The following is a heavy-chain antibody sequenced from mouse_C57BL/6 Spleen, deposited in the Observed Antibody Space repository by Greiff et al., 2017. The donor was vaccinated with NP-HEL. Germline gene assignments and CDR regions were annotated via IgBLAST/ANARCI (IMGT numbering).Heavy chain of an antibody. J-gene: IGHJ1*03. CDR3: TRGIHGLCGSSYGYFDV. CDR1: GYTFTDYE. Sequence: VQLQQSGAELVRPGASVTLSCKASGYTFTDYEMHWVKQTPVHGLEWIGAIDPETGGTAYNQKFKGKAILTADKSSSTAYMELRSLTSEDSAVYYCTRGIHGLCGSSYGYFDVWGTGTTVTVSS. V-gene: IGHV1-15*01. D-gene: IGHD1-1*01. CDR2: IDPETGGT.